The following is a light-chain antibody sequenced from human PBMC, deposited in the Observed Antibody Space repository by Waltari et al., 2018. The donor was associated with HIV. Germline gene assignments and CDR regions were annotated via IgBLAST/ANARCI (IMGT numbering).Light chain of an antibody. J-gene: IGLJ3*02. Sequence: QSALTQPASVSGSPGQSITISCTGTSSDIGGYNYVSWYQQHPGKPPKVLIDDVINRPSGISDRFSGSQSGSTASLTISGLQAEDEADYYCASYTARSIPWVFGGGTKLTVV. CDR3: ASYTARSIPWV. CDR1: SSDIGGYNY. CDR2: DVI. V-gene: IGLV2-14*03.